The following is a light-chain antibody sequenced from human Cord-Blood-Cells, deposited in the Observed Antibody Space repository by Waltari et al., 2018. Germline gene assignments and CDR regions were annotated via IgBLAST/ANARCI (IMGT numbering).Light chain of an antibody. CDR3: SSYTSSSTPWV. Sequence: QSALTQPASVSGSPGQSITISCTGTSSDVGGYNYVSWYQQHPGKAPKLMNYDVSNRPSGVSNRFAGSKSGNTASLTSSGLQAEDEADYYCSSYTSSSTPWVFGGGTKLTVL. V-gene: IGLV2-14*01. CDR1: SSDVGGYNY. CDR2: DVS. J-gene: IGLJ3*02.